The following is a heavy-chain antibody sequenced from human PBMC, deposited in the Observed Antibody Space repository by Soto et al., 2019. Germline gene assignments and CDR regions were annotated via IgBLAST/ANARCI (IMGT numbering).Heavy chain of an antibody. CDR2: IKSKTDGGTT. D-gene: IGHD2-15*01. J-gene: IGHJ4*02. V-gene: IGHV3-15*07. CDR1: GFTFSNAW. Sequence: EVQLVESGGGLVKPGGSLRLSCAASGFTFSNAWMNWVRQAPGKGLEWVGRIKSKTDGGTTDYAAPVKGRFTISRDDSKNTLYLQMNSLKTEDPAVYYCTTDLDIVVVVAATNFDYWGQGTLVTVSS. CDR3: TTDLDIVVVVAATNFDY.